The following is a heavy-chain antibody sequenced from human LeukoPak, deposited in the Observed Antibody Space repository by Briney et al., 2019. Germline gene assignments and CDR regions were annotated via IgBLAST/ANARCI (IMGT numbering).Heavy chain of an antibody. Sequence: GGSLRLSCAASGFTFSSYALSWVRQAPGKGLEWVSAISGSGYSTYYADSVKGRFTISRDNSKNTLYLQVNSLRAEDTAVYYCAKPPYGNSDYYPFDSWGQGTLVSVSS. J-gene: IGHJ4*02. CDR1: GFTFSSYA. CDR3: AKPPYGNSDYYPFDS. D-gene: IGHD3-22*01. CDR2: ISGSGYST. V-gene: IGHV3-23*01.